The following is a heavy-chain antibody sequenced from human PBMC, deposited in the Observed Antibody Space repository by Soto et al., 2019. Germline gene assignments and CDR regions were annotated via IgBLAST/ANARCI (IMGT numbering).Heavy chain of an antibody. Sequence: GSLRLSCAASGFTFSSYAMSWVRQAPGKGLEWVSAISGSVGSTYYADSVKGRFTISRDNSKNTLYLQMNSLRADDTAVYYCAKGPSSGWSYYSYGMDVWGQGTTVTVSS. CDR3: AKGPSSGWSYYSYGMDV. J-gene: IGHJ6*02. V-gene: IGHV3-23*01. CDR1: GFTFSSYA. D-gene: IGHD6-19*01. CDR2: ISGSVGST.